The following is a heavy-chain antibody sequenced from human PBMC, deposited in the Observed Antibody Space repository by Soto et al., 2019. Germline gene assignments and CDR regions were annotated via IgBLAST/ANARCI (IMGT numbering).Heavy chain of an antibody. D-gene: IGHD3-3*01. CDR2: IYYSGST. CDR3: ARTIFGVVITTPLYYYGMDV. J-gene: IGHJ6*02. CDR1: VGSSSSSSYY. V-gene: IGHV4-39*01. Sequence: PSESLSLACTASVGSSSSSSYYWGWILQPPGKGLEWIGSIYYSGSTYYNPSLKSRVTISVDTSKNQFSLKLSSVTAADTAVYYCARTIFGVVITTPLYYYGMDVWGQGTTVTVSS.